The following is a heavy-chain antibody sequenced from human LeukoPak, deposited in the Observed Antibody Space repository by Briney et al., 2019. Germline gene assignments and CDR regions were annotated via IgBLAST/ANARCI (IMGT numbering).Heavy chain of an antibody. D-gene: IGHD3-3*01. CDR1: GFTFSSHW. Sequence: GGSLRLSCAASGFTFSSHWMHWVRQGPGKGLVWVSRIKGDGTEPSYADSVKGRFTISRDNAKNSLYLQMNSLRADDTAVYYCAREYNFWSGYHSYNWFDPWGQGTLVTVSS. J-gene: IGHJ5*02. CDR2: IKGDGTEP. CDR3: AREYNFWSGYHSYNWFDP. V-gene: IGHV3-74*01.